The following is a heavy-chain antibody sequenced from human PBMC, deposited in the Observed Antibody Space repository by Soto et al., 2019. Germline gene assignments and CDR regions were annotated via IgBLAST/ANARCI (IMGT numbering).Heavy chain of an antibody. Sequence: PPETLSLTCGVYGGSFSGYYWSWIRQPPGKGLEWIGEINHSGSTNYNPSLKSRVTISVDTSKNQFSLKLSSVTAADTAVYYCASGRRVLYYYYGMAVWGQGTTVTVS. J-gene: IGHJ6*02. V-gene: IGHV4-34*01. CDR3: ASGRRVLYYYYGMAV. CDR1: GGSFSGYY. CDR2: INHSGST.